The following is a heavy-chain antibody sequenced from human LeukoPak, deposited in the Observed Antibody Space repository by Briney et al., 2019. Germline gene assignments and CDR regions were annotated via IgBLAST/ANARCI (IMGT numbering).Heavy chain of an antibody. D-gene: IGHD6-19*01. Sequence: GGSLRLSCAASGFTFSSYWMHWVRQAPGKGLVWVSGTNSDGSSTTYADSVKGRFTISRDNAKNTLYLQMNSLRAEDTAVYYCARGEPRAAVVGDWGQGTLVTVSS. J-gene: IGHJ4*02. CDR2: TNSDGSST. V-gene: IGHV3-74*01. CDR3: ARGEPRAAVVGD. CDR1: GFTFSSYW.